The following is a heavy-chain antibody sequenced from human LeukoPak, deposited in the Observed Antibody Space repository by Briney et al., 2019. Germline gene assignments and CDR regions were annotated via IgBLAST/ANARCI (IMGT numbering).Heavy chain of an antibody. CDR2: ISSSSSYI. CDR1: GFTFSSYS. J-gene: IGHJ4*02. CDR3: ARDTPLYGDYEGGY. D-gene: IGHD4-17*01. V-gene: IGHV3-21*01. Sequence: GGSLRLSCAASGFTFSSYSMNWVRQAPGKGLEWASSISSSSSYIYYADSVKGRFTISRDNAKNSLYLQMNSLRAEDTAVYYCARDTPLYGDYEGGYWGQGTLVTVSS.